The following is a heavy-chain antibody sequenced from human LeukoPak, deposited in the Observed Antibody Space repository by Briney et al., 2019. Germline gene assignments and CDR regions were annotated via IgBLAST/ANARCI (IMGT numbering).Heavy chain of an antibody. J-gene: IGHJ4*02. Sequence: GRSLRLSCAASGFTFSNYPMHWVRQAPGKGLEWVAVVSDDGNNIYYADSVKGRFTISRDNSKDTLYLQTNSLRAEDTALYYCARGRVGAVPYYFDYWGQGTLVTVSS. CDR2: VSDDGNNI. V-gene: IGHV3-30*04. D-gene: IGHD1-26*01. CDR3: ARGRVGAVPYYFDY. CDR1: GFTFSNYP.